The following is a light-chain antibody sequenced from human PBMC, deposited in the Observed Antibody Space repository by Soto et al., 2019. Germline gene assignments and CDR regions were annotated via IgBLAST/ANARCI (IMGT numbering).Light chain of an antibody. Sequence: EIVLTQSPGTLSLSPGERATLSCRASQTVSSSFLAWYQQTHGQAPRLLIYAASSRATGIPDRFSGSGSGTDGTITISRLETEDGAVYYCQQSGNSPQAFGQGTKVDIK. J-gene: IGKJ1*01. CDR3: QQSGNSPQA. CDR1: QTVSSSF. CDR2: AAS. V-gene: IGKV3-20*01.